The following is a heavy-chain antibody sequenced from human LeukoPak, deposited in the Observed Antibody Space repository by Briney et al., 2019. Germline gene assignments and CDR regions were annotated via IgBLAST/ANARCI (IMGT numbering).Heavy chain of an antibody. CDR3: VKDWTYSFED. CDR1: GFAFNTYS. J-gene: IGHJ4*02. CDR2: ISSINSGE. Sequence: GGSLRLSCAASGFAFNTYSMNWVRQAPGKGLEWISYISSINSGEYYADSVKGRFSISRDNAKNSLSLQMNSLRVEDTAVYYCVKDWTYSFEDWGQGTLVTVSS. V-gene: IGHV3-48*01. D-gene: IGHD3/OR15-3a*01.